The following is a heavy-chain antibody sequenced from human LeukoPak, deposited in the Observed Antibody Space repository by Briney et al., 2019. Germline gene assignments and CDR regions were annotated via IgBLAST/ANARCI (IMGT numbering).Heavy chain of an antibody. V-gene: IGHV3-30-3*01. Sequence: GGSLRLSCAASGFTFSSYAMHWVRQAPGKGLEWVAVISYDGSNKYCADSVKGRFTISRDNSKNTLYLQMNSLRAEDTAVYYCARDHYWLEYCSNGVCQDSFDIWGQGTMVTVSS. D-gene: IGHD2-8*01. CDR2: ISYDGSNK. CDR3: ARDHYWLEYCSNGVCQDSFDI. J-gene: IGHJ3*02. CDR1: GFTFSSYA.